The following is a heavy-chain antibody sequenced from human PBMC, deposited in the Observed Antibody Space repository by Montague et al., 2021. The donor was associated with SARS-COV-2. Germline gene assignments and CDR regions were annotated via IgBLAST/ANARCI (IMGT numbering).Heavy chain of an antibody. CDR2: IYWDDDK. CDR1: GFSLSTSGMG. D-gene: IGHD2-21*01. J-gene: IGHJ5*01. V-gene: IGHV2-5*08. Sequence: PALVKPTQTLTLTCTFSGFSLSTSGMGVSWIRQPPGKALEWLALIYWDDDKRYSTSLKTRLTITKDTSKNQVVLTMTNMDPVDTATYYCAQRRVPPPGDAFDPWGQGTMVTVSS. CDR3: AQRRVPPPGDAFDP.